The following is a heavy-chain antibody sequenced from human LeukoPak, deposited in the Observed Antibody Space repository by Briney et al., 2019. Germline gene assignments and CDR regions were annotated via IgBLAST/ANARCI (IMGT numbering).Heavy chain of an antibody. CDR2: IYYSGST. CDR3: ARDQAGDVGLVDVFDI. Sequence: SETLSLTCTVSGGSISSYYWSWIRQPPGKGLEWIGYIYYSGSTYYNPSLKSRVTISLDGSKNQFSLKLSSVTAADTAVYYCARDQAGDVGLVDVFDIWGQGTMVTVSS. V-gene: IGHV4-59*12. CDR1: GGSISSYY. J-gene: IGHJ3*02. D-gene: IGHD7-27*01.